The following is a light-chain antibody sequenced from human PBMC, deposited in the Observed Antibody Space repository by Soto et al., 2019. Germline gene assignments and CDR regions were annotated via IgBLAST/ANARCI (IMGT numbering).Light chain of an antibody. CDR2: RNN. CDR1: SSNIGTNY. V-gene: IGLV1-47*01. J-gene: IGLJ1*01. CDR3: QSYDSSLSGSKV. Sequence: QSVLTQPPSASGTPGQRVTISCSGGSSNIGTNYVYWYQQLPGTAPKLLIYRNNLRPSGVPDRFSASKSGTSASLAISGLRSEDEADYYCQSYDSSLSGSKVFGTGTKVTVL.